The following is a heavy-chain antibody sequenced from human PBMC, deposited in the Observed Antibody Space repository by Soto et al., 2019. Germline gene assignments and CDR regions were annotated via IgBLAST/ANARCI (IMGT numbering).Heavy chain of an antibody. CDR2: IYYSGST. CDR3: ARARRSRYYYDSSGYNRGYFDY. CDR1: GGSISSYY. D-gene: IGHD3-22*01. Sequence: SETLSLTCTVSGGSISSYYWSWIRQPPGKGLEWIGYIYYSGSTNYNPSLKSRVTISVDTSKNQFSLKLSSVTAADTAVYYCARARRSRYYYDSSGYNRGYFDYWGQGTLVTVSS. V-gene: IGHV4-59*01. J-gene: IGHJ4*02.